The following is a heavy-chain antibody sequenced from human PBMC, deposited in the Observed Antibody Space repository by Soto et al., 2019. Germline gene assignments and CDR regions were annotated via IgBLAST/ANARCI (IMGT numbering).Heavy chain of an antibody. D-gene: IGHD3-22*01. CDR1: GFTFSSYA. CDR2: ISGSGGST. Sequence: PGGSLRLSCAASGFTFSSYAMSWVRQAPGKGLEWVSAISGSGGSTYYADSVKGRFTISRDNSKNTLYLQMNSLRAEDTAVYYCAKTPSYYYDSSGRGGAFDIWGQGTMVTVSS. CDR3: AKTPSYYYDSSGRGGAFDI. J-gene: IGHJ3*02. V-gene: IGHV3-23*01.